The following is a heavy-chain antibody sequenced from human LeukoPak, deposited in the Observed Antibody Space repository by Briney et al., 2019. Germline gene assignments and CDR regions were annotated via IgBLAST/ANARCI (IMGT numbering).Heavy chain of an antibody. J-gene: IGHJ3*02. CDR2: IYYSGIT. CDR1: GGSISIYY. CDR3: ARGVGRAITMVRGVKSYAFDI. V-gene: IGHV4-59*01. D-gene: IGHD3-10*01. Sequence: SETLSLTCTLSGGSISIYYWIWIRQPPGKGLEWIGYIYYSGITNHNPTLKSRVTISVDTSKIQFSLNLSSVTAADTAVYYCARGVGRAITMVRGVKSYAFDIWGQGTMVTVSS.